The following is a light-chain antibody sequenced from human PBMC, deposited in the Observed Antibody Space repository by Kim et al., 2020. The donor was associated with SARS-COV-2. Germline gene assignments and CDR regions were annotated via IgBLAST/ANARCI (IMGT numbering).Light chain of an antibody. CDR1: GGHSDYA. Sequence: QPVLTQSPYASASLGASVKLTCSLSGGHSDYAIAWHQQQPEKGPRFLMKLNSDGSHTKGDGIPDRFSASSSGAERYLTISSLQPEDEADYYCQTWGTGFWVFGGGTKLTVL. CDR2: LNSDGSH. J-gene: IGLJ3*02. V-gene: IGLV4-69*01. CDR3: QTWGTGFWV.